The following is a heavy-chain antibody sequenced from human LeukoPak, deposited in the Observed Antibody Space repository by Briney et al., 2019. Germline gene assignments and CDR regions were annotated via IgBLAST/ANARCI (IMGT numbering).Heavy chain of an antibody. CDR2: ISYDGSNK. Sequence: GGSLRLSCAASGFTFSSYGMHWVRQAPGKGLEWVAVISYDGSNKYYADSVKGRFTISRDNSKSTLYLQMNSLRAEDTVVYYCAKDRRYCSSTSCHRSLYYYYGMDVWGQGTTVTVSS. V-gene: IGHV3-30*18. D-gene: IGHD2-2*01. CDR1: GFTFSSYG. CDR3: AKDRRYCSSTSCHRSLYYYYGMDV. J-gene: IGHJ6*02.